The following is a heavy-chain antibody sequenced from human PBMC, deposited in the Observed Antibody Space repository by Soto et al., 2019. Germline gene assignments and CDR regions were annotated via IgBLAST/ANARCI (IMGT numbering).Heavy chain of an antibody. CDR2: ISGSGGST. V-gene: IGHV3-23*01. CDR1: GFTFSSYA. Sequence: GESLKISCAASGFTFSSYAMSWVRQAPGKGLEWVSAISGSGGSTYYADSVKGRFTISRDNSKNTLYLQMNSLRAEDTAVYYCAKVKYQLLYSYFDYWGQGTLVTVSS. D-gene: IGHD2-2*02. CDR3: AKVKYQLLYSYFDY. J-gene: IGHJ4*02.